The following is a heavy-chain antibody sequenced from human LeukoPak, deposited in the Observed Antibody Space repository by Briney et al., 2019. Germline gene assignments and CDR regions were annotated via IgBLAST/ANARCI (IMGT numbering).Heavy chain of an antibody. Sequence: PGGSQRLSCAASGFTFDDYGMSWVRQAPGKGLEWVSGINWNGGSTGYADSVKGRFTISRDNAKNSLYLQMNSLRAEDTALYHCARGTYYYGSGSYLQGAFDIWGQGTMVTVSS. CDR1: GFTFDDYG. V-gene: IGHV3-20*01. J-gene: IGHJ3*02. D-gene: IGHD3-10*01. CDR2: INWNGGST. CDR3: ARGTYYYGSGSYLQGAFDI.